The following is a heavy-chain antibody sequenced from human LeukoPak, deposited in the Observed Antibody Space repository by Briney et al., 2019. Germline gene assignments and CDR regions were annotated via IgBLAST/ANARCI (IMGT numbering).Heavy chain of an antibody. V-gene: IGHV3-66*01. CDR1: GFTVSSNY. Sequence: GGSLRLSCAVSGFTVSSNYMSWVRQAPGKGLEWVSDIYSGGSTYYADSVKGRFSISRDNSKNTLFLQMNSLRAEDTAVYYCARDDRGGTYGGAFDIWGQGTMVTVSS. CDR2: IYSGGST. CDR3: ARDDRGGTYGGAFDI. J-gene: IGHJ3*02. D-gene: IGHD1-26*01.